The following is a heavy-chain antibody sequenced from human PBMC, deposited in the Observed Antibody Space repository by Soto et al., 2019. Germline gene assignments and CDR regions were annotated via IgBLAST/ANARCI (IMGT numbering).Heavy chain of an antibody. CDR3: ARRLYYDSSGFEGGGMDV. CDR2: IYYSGST. V-gene: IGHV4-39*01. Sequence: QLQLQESGPGLVKPSETLSLTCTVSGGSISSSSYYWGWIRQPPGKGLEWIGSIYYSGSTYYNPSRKSRVTISVDTSKNQFSLMLSSVTAADTAVYYCARRLYYDSSGFEGGGMDVWGQGTTVTVSS. J-gene: IGHJ6*02. D-gene: IGHD3-22*01. CDR1: GGSISSSSYY.